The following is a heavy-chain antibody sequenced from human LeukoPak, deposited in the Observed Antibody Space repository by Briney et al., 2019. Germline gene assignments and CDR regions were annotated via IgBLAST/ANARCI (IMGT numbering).Heavy chain of an antibody. CDR2: IGTAGDT. J-gene: IGHJ6*02. CDR1: GFTFSSYD. CDR3: ARGQRHYGMDV. Sequence: GGSLRLSCAASGFTFSSYDMHWVRQATGKGLEWVSAIGTAGDTYYPGSVKGRFTISRENAKNSLYLQMNSLRAGDTAVYYCARGQRHYGMDVWGQGTTVTVSS. V-gene: IGHV3-13*01.